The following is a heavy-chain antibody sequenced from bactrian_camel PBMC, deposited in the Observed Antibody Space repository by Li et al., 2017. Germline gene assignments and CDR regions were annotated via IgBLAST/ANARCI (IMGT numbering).Heavy chain of an antibody. V-gene: IGHV3S31*01. D-gene: IGHD4*01. CDR2: VKPDGRRT. CDR3: ADFAGGSFNY. CDR1: GFSFSTFG. Sequence: VQLVESGGGLVQPGGSLRLSCVTSGFSFSTFGMSWVRQAPGKGLEWVSAVKPDGRRTSYTNSVKGRFTISRDNAKNTLYLQLTSLKTEDTAVYYCADFAGGSFNYWGQGTQVTVS. J-gene: IGHJ4*01.